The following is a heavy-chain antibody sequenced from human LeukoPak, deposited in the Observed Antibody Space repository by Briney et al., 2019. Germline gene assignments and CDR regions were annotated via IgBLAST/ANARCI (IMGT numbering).Heavy chain of an antibody. V-gene: IGHV3-53*01. CDR3: AKEHYSSGWYVPFDY. J-gene: IGHJ4*02. CDR1: GFTVSSNY. Sequence: GGSLRLSCAASGFTVSSNYMSWVRQAPGKGLEWVSVIYSGGSTYYADSVKGRFTISRDNSKNTLYLQMNSLRAEDTAVYYCAKEHYSSGWYVPFDYWGQGTLVTVSS. CDR2: IYSGGST. D-gene: IGHD6-19*01.